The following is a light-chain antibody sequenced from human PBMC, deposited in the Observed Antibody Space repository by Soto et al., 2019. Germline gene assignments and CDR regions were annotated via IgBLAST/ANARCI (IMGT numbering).Light chain of an antibody. Sequence: EIVMTQSPATLSVSPGERATLSCRASQSVSRNLAWYQQKPGQAPRLLIYRASTRATGIPARFSGSGSGTAFTLTISSLQSEDFAVYYCQQYNNWPPYTFGQGTKVEIK. CDR2: RAS. CDR3: QQYNNWPPYT. J-gene: IGKJ2*01. V-gene: IGKV3-15*01. CDR1: QSVSRN.